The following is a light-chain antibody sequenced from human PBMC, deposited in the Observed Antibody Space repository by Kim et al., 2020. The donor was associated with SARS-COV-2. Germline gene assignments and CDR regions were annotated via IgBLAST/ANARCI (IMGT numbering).Light chain of an antibody. CDR3: MQVLRAPLS. J-gene: IGKJ2*01. Sequence: SVMTQSPLSLTVTPGEPASISCRSAQSLQYSNGDNFLDWYVLKPGQSPQPLIFFGSNRASGVPDRFSGSASGTDFILKISRVEPEDVGVYYCMQVLRAPLSFGQGTKLEI. V-gene: IGKV2-28*01. CDR2: FGS. CDR1: QSLQYSNGDNF.